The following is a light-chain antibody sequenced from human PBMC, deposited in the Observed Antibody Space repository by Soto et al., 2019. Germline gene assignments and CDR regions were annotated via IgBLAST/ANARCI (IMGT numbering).Light chain of an antibody. Sequence: VRHSVNITCRASQSISSYLNWYQQKPGKAPKLLIYAASSLQSGVPSRFSVFGSGKDIRLRISGPQFEQFAFYNCQQRYSTPRTVSRGIKVDIK. V-gene: IGKV1-39*01. CDR1: QSISSY. CDR2: AAS. J-gene: IGKJ4*02. CDR3: QQRYSTPRT.